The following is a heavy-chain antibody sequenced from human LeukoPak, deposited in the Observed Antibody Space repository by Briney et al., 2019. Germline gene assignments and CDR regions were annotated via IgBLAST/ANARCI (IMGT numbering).Heavy chain of an antibody. Sequence: ASVKVSCKASGYTFTGYYMHWVRQAPGQGLEWMGWINPNSGGTNYAQKFRGRITMTRDTSINTAFMVLSRLRSDDTAIYYCAKSRRGYYYSRNAFDFWGQGTMVTVSS. V-gene: IGHV1-2*02. CDR2: INPNSGGT. CDR1: GYTFTGYY. CDR3: AKSRRGYYYSRNAFDF. J-gene: IGHJ3*01. D-gene: IGHD1-26*01.